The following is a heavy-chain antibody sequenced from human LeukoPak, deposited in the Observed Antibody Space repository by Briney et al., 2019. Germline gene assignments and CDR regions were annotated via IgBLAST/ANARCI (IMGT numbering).Heavy chain of an antibody. CDR2: INPNSGGT. V-gene: IGHV1-2*02. CDR1: GYTFTGYY. D-gene: IGHD2-2*01. Sequence: GASVKVSCKASGYTFTGYYMHWVRQAPGQGLEWMGWINPNSGGTNYAQKFQGRVTMTRDTSISTAYMELSRLRSDDTAVYYCARDGIVVVPAAIPQDYYYGMDVWGQGTTVTVSS. CDR3: ARDGIVVVPAAIPQDYYYGMDV. J-gene: IGHJ6*02.